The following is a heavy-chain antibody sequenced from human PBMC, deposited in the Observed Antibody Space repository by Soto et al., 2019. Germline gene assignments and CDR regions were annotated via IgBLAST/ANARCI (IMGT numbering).Heavy chain of an antibody. J-gene: IGHJ5*02. CDR3: ARQEHRLAYYDFWSGYYPNSNWFDP. D-gene: IGHD3-3*01. V-gene: IGHV5-51*01. CDR1: GYSFTSYW. CDR2: IYPGDSDT. Sequence: GESLKISCKGSGYSFTSYWIGWVRQMPGKGLEWMGIIYPGDSDTRYSPSFQGQVTISADKSISTAYLQWSSLKASDTAMYYCARQEHRLAYYDFWSGYYPNSNWFDPWGQGTLVTVSS.